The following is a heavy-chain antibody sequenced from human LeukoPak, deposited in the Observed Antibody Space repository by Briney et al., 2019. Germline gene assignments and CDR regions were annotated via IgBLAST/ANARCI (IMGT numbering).Heavy chain of an antibody. V-gene: IGHV4-34*01. CDR1: GGSFSGYY. CDR2: INHSGST. J-gene: IGHJ5*02. CDR3: ARADWNYVFQAHANWFDP. Sequence: KPSETLSLTCAVYGGSFSGYYWSWIRQPPGKGLEWIGEINHSGSTNYNPSLKSRVTISVDTSKNQFSLKLSSVTAADTAVYYCARADWNYVFQAHANWFDPWGQGTLVTVSS. D-gene: IGHD1-7*01.